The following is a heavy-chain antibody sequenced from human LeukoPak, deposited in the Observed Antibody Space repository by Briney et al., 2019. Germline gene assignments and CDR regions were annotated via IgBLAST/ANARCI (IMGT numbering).Heavy chain of an antibody. Sequence: TGGSLRLSCAASGFTFSSYAMHWVRQAPGKGLEWVAVISYDGSNKYYAGSVKGRFTISRDNSKNTLYLQMNSLRAEDTAVYYCAIGSGWSTPPYWGQGTLVTVSS. CDR3: AIGSGWSTPPY. CDR2: ISYDGSNK. CDR1: GFTFSSYA. J-gene: IGHJ4*02. D-gene: IGHD6-19*01. V-gene: IGHV3-30*04.